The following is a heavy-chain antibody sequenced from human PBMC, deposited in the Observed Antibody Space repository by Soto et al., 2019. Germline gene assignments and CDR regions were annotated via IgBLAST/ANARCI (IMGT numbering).Heavy chain of an antibody. Sequence: PGESLKISCKGSGYSFTNCWIGWVRQMPGKGLEWMGVIFPGDSDIRYSPSFQGQVTISVDKSISTAYLQWNSLKASDTAMYYCARHGQPTKYYYYQYGLDVWGQGTTVTVSS. J-gene: IGHJ6*02. D-gene: IGHD1-1*01. V-gene: IGHV5-51*01. CDR2: IFPGDSDI. CDR3: ARHGQPTKYYYYQYGLDV. CDR1: GYSFTNCW.